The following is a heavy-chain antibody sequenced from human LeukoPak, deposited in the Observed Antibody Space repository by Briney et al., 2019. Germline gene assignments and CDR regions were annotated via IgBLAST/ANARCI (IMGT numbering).Heavy chain of an antibody. CDR1: GYSVNNGHF. V-gene: IGHV4-38-2*02. J-gene: IGHJ5*02. CDR2: IYDSGST. CDR3: ASSGWYKGWFDP. Sequence: SETLSLTCTVSGYSVNNGHFWGWIRQPPGKGLEWIGSIYDSGSTYYNPSLKSRVTITVDTSKNQFSLKLNSVTAADTAVYYCASSGWYKGWFDPWGQGTLVTVSS. D-gene: IGHD6-19*01.